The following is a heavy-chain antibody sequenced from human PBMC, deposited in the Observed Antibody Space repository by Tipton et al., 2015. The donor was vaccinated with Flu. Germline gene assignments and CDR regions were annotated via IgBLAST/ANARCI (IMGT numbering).Heavy chain of an antibody. V-gene: IGHV4-59*11. Sequence: TLSLTCSISNGSTNNHYWTWIRQPPGKGLEWIGYVYYLGTTNYNPSLKSRVTMSIDTSKNQFFLNLTSVTAADTAVYFCARDNWGGVFDYWGQGTMVTVSS. J-gene: IGHJ3*01. D-gene: IGHD7-27*01. CDR1: NGSTNNHY. CDR3: ARDNWGGVFDY. CDR2: VYYLGTT.